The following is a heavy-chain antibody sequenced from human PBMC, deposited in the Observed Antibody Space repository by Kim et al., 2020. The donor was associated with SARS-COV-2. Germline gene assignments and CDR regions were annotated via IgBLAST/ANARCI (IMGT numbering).Heavy chain of an antibody. CDR2: IVVGSGNT. CDR3: AAGLRIAAAGGRGPEWGY. J-gene: IGHJ4*02. D-gene: IGHD6-13*01. Sequence: SVKVSCKASGFTFTSSAMQWVRQARGQRLEWIGWIVVGSGNTNYAQKFQERVTITRDMSTSTAYMELSSLRSEDTAVYYCAAGLRIAAAGGRGPEWGYWGQGTLVTVSS. V-gene: IGHV1-58*02. CDR1: GFTFTSSA.